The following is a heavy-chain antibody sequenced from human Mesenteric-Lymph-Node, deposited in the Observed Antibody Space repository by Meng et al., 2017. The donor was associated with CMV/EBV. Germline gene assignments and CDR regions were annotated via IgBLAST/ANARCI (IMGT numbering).Heavy chain of an antibody. D-gene: IGHD3-16*01. J-gene: IGHJ4*02. CDR1: GFTFRDYY. Sequence: GSLRLSCAACGFTFRDYYLSWIRQPPGKGLEWVSYIYRDGSTIYYEDSVKGRFTISRDNAQTSLFLQMNSLRAEDTAVYYCSAALSWGQGTLVTVSS. V-gene: IGHV3-11*04. CDR3: SAALS. CDR2: IYRDGSTI.